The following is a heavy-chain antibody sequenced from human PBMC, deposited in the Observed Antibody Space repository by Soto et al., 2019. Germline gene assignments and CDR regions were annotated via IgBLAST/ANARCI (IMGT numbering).Heavy chain of an antibody. CDR1: GFTFSDYY. Sequence: LRLSCAASGFTFSDYYMSWIRQAPVKGLEWVSYISSSSSYTNYADSVKGRFTISRDNARNSLYLQMNSLRAEDTAVYYCARLEGIYCSGGSCYFDYWGQGTLVTVSS. CDR3: ARLEGIYCSGGSCYFDY. J-gene: IGHJ4*02. D-gene: IGHD2-15*01. V-gene: IGHV3-11*06. CDR2: ISSSSSYT.